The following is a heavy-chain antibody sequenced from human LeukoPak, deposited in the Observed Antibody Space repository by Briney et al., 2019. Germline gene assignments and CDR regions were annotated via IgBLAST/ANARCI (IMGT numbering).Heavy chain of an antibody. CDR2: ISYDGSNK. CDR3: AKVQYYDFWSGYWDGEHKYYFDY. Sequence: GGSLRLSCAASGFTFSSYGMHWVRQAPGKGLEWVAVISYDGSNKYYADSVKGRFAISRDNSKNTLYLQMNSLRAEDTAVYYCAKVQYYDFWSGYWDGEHKYYFDYWGQGTLVTVSS. CDR1: GFTFSSYG. J-gene: IGHJ4*02. V-gene: IGHV3-30*18. D-gene: IGHD3-3*01.